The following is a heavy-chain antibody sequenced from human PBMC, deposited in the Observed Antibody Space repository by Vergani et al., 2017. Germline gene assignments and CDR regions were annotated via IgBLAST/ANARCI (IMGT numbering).Heavy chain of an antibody. V-gene: IGHV3-15*01. CDR1: GFTFSNAW. CDR2: IKSKTDGGTT. D-gene: IGHD1-26*01. CDR3: TTDSSGGYDYYYYYMDV. J-gene: IGHJ6*03. Sequence: EVQLVESGGGLVKPGGSLRLSCAASGFTFSNAWMSWVRQAPGKGLEWVGRIKSKTDGGTTDYAAPVKGRFTISRDDSKNTLYLQMNILKTEDTAVYYCTTDSSGGYDYYYYYMDVWGKGTTVTVSS.